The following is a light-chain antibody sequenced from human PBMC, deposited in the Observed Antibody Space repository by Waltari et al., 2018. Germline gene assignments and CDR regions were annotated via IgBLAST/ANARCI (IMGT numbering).Light chain of an antibody. CDR2: EVS. CDR1: SSDIGIYNL. J-gene: IGLJ1*01. Sequence: QSALTQPASVSGSPGQSITISCTGSSSDIGIYNLVSWYQHHPGKVPKLIIYEVSERPSGVAGRVSVSTSGNTASLTLSDLQPDDGADYYCCSYAGDSTYVFGTGTKVTVL. CDR3: CSYAGDSTYV. V-gene: IGLV2-23*02.